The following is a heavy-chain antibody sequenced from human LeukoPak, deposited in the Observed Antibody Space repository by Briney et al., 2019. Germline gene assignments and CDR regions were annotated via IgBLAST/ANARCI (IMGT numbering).Heavy chain of an antibody. CDR3: ASSGFGELSWFDP. CDR1: GGTFSSYA. CDR2: IIPIFGTA. Sequence: SVKVSFKSSGGTFSSYAISWVRQAPGQGLEWMGGIIPIFGTANYAQKFQGRVTITADESTSTDYMELSSLRSEDTAVYYCASSGFGELSWFDPWGQGTLVTVSS. J-gene: IGHJ5*02. V-gene: IGHV1-69*13. D-gene: IGHD3-10*01.